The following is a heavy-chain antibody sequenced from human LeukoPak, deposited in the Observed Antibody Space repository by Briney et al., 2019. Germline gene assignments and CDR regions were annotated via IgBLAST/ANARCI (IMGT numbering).Heavy chain of an antibody. CDR1: GGSFSGYY. CDR2: INHSGST. CDR3: ATAPTYYYDSSLYYFDY. D-gene: IGHD3-22*01. J-gene: IGHJ4*02. V-gene: IGHV4-34*01. Sequence: PSETLSLTCAVYGGSFSGYYWSWIRQPPGKGLEWIGEINHSGSTNYNPSPKSRVTISVDTSKNQFSLKLSSVTAADTAVYYCATAPTYYYDSSLYYFDYWGQGTLVTVSS.